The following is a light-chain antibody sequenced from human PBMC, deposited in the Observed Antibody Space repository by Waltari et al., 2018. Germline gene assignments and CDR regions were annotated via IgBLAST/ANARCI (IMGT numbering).Light chain of an antibody. CDR2: NIN. Sequence: QSVLTQPPSVSGAPGQRVTISCSGSDSNIGKNTVNWYQQLPGTAPRFLISNINQRPSGVPDRFSGSKSGTSASLAISGLQSEDEADYYCASWHNSMNAYVFGTGTKVTVL. J-gene: IGLJ1*01. V-gene: IGLV1-44*01. CDR1: DSNIGKNT. CDR3: ASWHNSMNAYV.